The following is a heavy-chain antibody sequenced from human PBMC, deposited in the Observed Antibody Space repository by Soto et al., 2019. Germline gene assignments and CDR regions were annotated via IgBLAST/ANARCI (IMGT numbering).Heavy chain of an antibody. D-gene: IGHD3-10*01. J-gene: IGHJ4*02. CDR1: GFSLSNARMG. CDR2: IFSNDEK. CDR3: ARIRPPYYYGSGSRLHVPYYFDY. V-gene: IGHV2-26*01. Sequence: ESGPTLVNPTETLTLTCTVSGFSLSNARMGVSWIRQPPGKALEWLAHIFSNDEKSYSTSLKSRLTISKDTSKSQVVLTMTNMDPVDTATYYCARIRPPYYYGSGSRLHVPYYFDYWGQGTLVTVSS.